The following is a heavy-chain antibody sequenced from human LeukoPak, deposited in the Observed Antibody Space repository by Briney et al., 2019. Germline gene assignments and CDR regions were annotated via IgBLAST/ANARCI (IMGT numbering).Heavy chain of an antibody. D-gene: IGHD5-18*01. J-gene: IGHJ4*02. CDR1: GFTFDDYG. Sequence: PGGSLRLSCAASGFTFDDYGMSWVRQAAGKGLEWVSVIYGSSRTYYADSVKGRFTISRDNSKNTVYLQMDSLRAEDTAVYYCARDRADGYNYGDYFDNWGQGTLVTVSS. CDR3: ARDRADGYNYGDYFDN. V-gene: IGHV3-66*01. CDR2: IYGSSRT.